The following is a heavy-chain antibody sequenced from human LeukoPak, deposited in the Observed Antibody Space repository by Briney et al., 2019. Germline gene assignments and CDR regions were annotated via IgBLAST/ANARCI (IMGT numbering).Heavy chain of an antibody. CDR1: GDSISGFH. V-gene: IGHV4-59*08. D-gene: IGHD2-21*01. J-gene: IGHJ3*02. Sequence: SETLSLTCAVSGDSISGFHWSWIRQSPGKGLESIGYIYSTGNSYYNPPLNTRVTMSVDTSKNRFSLRLTSVTAADTAIYYCTRHTRHIYDDSKLWPGASDIWGQGTTVTVSS. CDR3: TRHTRHIYDDSKLWPGASDI. CDR2: IYSTGNS.